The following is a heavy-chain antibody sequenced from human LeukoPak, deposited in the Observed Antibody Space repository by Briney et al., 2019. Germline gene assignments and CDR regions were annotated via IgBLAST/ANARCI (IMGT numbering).Heavy chain of an antibody. CDR3: ARQIRGDSLLYYFDY. CDR1: GYSFTSYR. D-gene: IGHD2-21*02. V-gene: IGHV5-51*01. J-gene: IGHJ4*02. Sequence: GESLKISCKGSGYSFTSYRIGWVRQMPGKGLEWMGIIYPGDSDTRYSPSFQGQVTISADKSISTAYLQWSSLKASDTAMYYCARQIRGDSLLYYFDYWGQGTLVTVSS. CDR2: IYPGDSDT.